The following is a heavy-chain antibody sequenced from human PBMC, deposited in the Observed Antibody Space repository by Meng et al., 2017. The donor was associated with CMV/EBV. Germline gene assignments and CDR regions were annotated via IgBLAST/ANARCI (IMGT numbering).Heavy chain of an antibody. V-gene: IGHV4-30-4*08. Sequence: SCTVSGGSISSGDYYWSWIRQPPGKGLEWIGYIYYSGSTYYNPSLKSRVTISVDTSKNQFSLKLSSVTAADTAVYYCARAFIDFWSGYYTSFDYWGQGTLVTVSS. CDR3: ARAFIDFWSGYYTSFDY. D-gene: IGHD3-3*01. CDR2: IYYSGST. CDR1: GGSISSGDYY. J-gene: IGHJ4*02.